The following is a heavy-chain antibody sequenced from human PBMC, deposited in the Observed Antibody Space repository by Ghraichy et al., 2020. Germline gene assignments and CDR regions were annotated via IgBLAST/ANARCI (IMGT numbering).Heavy chain of an antibody. V-gene: IGHV3-7*03. D-gene: IGHD2-8*01. Sequence: HSCVGSGFTFSRHYMTWVRQAPGRGLEWVANVKQDGSEQFYVDFAKGRFTIYRDNAKNLVFLQMNSLSVDDTAVYYCVREALIAGVDDAFEIWGQGTTVTVSS. CDR2: VKQDGSEQ. J-gene: IGHJ3*02. CDR3: VREALIAGVDDAFEI. CDR1: GFTFSRHY.